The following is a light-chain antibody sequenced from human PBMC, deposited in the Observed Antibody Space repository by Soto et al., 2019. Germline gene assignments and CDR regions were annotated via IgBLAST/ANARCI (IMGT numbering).Light chain of an antibody. CDR3: LQDYNYPYT. CDR2: AAS. V-gene: IGKV1-6*01. CDR1: LAIRDD. Sequence: IQMTQSPSSLSASVGDIVTITCRASLAIRDDVSWYQQRPGQAPKLLIYAASRLQSGVPSRFSGSGSGTDFTLTIGALQPEDFATYYCLQDYNYPYTFGQGTKLEIK. J-gene: IGKJ2*01.